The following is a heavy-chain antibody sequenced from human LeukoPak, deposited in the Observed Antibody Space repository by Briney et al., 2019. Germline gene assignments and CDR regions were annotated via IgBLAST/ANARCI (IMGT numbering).Heavy chain of an antibody. CDR2: INPNSGGT. Sequence: GASVKVSCKASGYTFTGYYVHWVRQAPGQGLEWMGRINPNSGGTNYAQKFQGRVTMTRDTSISTAYMELSRLRSDDTAVYYCAREPTYKKAVAEPRGWFDPWGQGTLVTVSS. CDR1: GYTFTGYY. D-gene: IGHD6-19*01. CDR3: AREPTYKKAVAEPRGWFDP. J-gene: IGHJ5*02. V-gene: IGHV1-2*06.